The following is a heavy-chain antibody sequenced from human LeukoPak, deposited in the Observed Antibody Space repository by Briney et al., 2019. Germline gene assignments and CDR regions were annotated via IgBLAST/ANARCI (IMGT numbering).Heavy chain of an antibody. Sequence: GGSLRLSCAASGFTFSSYSMNWVRQAPGKGLEWVAVISYDGSNKYYADSVKGRFTISRDNSKNTLYLQMNSLRAEDTAVYYCAKDGPIKEYYYGSGSYYLDVWGKGTTVTVSS. J-gene: IGHJ6*03. CDR3: AKDGPIKEYYYGSGSYYLDV. V-gene: IGHV3-30*18. CDR2: ISYDGSNK. D-gene: IGHD3-10*01. CDR1: GFTFSSYS.